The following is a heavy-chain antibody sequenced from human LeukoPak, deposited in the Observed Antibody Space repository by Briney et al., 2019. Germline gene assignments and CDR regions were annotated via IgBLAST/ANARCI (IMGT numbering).Heavy chain of an antibody. CDR3: ARGAGSGATMDV. V-gene: IGHV1-69*13. CDR1: GGTFSSYA. CDR2: IIPIFGTA. J-gene: IGHJ6*03. Sequence: SVKVSCKASGGTFSSYAISWVRQAPGQGLEWMGGIIPIFGTANYAQKFQGRVTITADESTSTAYMELSSLRSEDTAEYYCARGAGSGATMDVWGKGTTVTVSS. D-gene: IGHD6-19*01.